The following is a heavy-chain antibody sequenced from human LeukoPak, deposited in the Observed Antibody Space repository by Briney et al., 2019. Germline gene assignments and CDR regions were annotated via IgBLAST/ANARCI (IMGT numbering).Heavy chain of an antibody. CDR3: ARGMTTLPDEGMDV. Sequence: SETLSLTCTVSGGSISSYYWSWIRQPPGKGLEWIGEIYHSGSTNYNPSLKSRVTISVDKSKNQFSLKLSSVTAADTAVYYCARGMTTLPDEGMDVWGQGTTVTVSS. V-gene: IGHV4-59*12. CDR1: GGSISSYY. CDR2: IYHSGST. J-gene: IGHJ6*02. D-gene: IGHD4-11*01.